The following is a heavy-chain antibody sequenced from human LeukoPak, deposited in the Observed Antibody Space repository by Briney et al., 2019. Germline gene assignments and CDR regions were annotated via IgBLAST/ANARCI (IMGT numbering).Heavy chain of an antibody. V-gene: IGHV4-34*01. J-gene: IGHJ6*03. CDR2: INHSGST. Sequence: GSLRLSCAASKFTFSNYAMSWVRQAPGKGLEWIGEINHSGSTNYNPSLKSRVTISVDTSKNQFSLKLSSVTAADTAVYYCAREDIVDYSNYAYMDVWGKGTTVTVSS. D-gene: IGHD4-11*01. CDR3: AREDIVDYSNYAYMDV. CDR1: KFTFSNYA.